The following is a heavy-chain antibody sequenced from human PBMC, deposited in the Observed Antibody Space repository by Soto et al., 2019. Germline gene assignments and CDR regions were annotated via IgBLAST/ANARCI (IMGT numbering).Heavy chain of an antibody. CDR1: GFTLSNYA. V-gene: IGHV3-23*01. Sequence: PGGSLRLSCAASGFTLSNYAMSWVRQAPGKGLEWVSTIAGSGAPTYYADSVKGRFTISRDNSKNTLYLQLNNLRAEDTAVYFCASKLTFGSSSDYWGQGTLVTVSS. CDR3: ASKLTFGSSSDY. J-gene: IGHJ4*02. CDR2: IAGSGAPT. D-gene: IGHD3-10*01.